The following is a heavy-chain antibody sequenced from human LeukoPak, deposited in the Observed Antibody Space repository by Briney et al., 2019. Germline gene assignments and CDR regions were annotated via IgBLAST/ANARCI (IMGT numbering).Heavy chain of an antibody. V-gene: IGHV3-21*01. CDR1: GFTFSSYW. CDR3: ARGDKRTKYNWFDP. CDR2: ISSSSSYI. D-gene: IGHD2-21*02. J-gene: IGHJ5*02. Sequence: GGSLRLSCAASGFTFSSYWMSWVRQAPGKGLEWVSSISSSSSYIYYADSVKGRFTISRDNAKNSLYLQMNSLRAEDTAVYYCARGDKRTKYNWFDPWGQGTLVTVSS.